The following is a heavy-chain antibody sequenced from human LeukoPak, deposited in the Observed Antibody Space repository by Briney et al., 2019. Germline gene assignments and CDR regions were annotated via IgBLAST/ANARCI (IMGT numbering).Heavy chain of an antibody. CDR3: ARVFYCSSTSCYPWYFDY. CDR2: ISSSGSTI. V-gene: IGHV3-11*01. J-gene: IGHJ4*02. Sequence: PGGSLRLSCAASGFTFSDYYMSWIRQAPGKGLEWVSYISSSGSTIYYADSVKGRFTISRDNAKNSLYLQMNSLRAEDTAVYYCARVFYCSSTSCYPWYFDYWGQGTLVTVSS. D-gene: IGHD2-2*01. CDR1: GFTFSDYY.